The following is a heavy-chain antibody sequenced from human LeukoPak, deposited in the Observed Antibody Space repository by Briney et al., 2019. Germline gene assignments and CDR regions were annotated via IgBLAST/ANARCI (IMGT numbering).Heavy chain of an antibody. D-gene: IGHD5-12*01. CDR3: ARDVVATIPRFDY. CDR1: GFTFSENY. CDR2: ISSGGSTI. V-gene: IGHV3-11*04. J-gene: IGHJ4*02. Sequence: GGSLRLSCVASGFTFSENYMAWVRQAPGKGLEWVSYISSGGSTIYYADSVKGRFTISRDNGKNSLYLQLNSLRADDTAVYYCARDVVATIPRFDYWGQGTLVTVSS.